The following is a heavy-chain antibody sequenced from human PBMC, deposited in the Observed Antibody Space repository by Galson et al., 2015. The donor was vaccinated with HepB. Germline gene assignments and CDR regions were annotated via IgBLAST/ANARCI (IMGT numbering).Heavy chain of an antibody. CDR3: AKDINLRGYYYYFGMDV. CDR2: ISWDSGTI. V-gene: IGHV3-9*01. Sequence: SLRLAGEASGFTFDDYAMHWVRQVPGKGLEWVSGISWDSGTIGYADSVKGRFTISRDTAKNSLYLQMNSLRAEDTALYYCAKDINLRGYYYYFGMDVWGQGTTVTVSS. CDR1: GFTFDDYA. D-gene: IGHD3-16*01. J-gene: IGHJ6*02.